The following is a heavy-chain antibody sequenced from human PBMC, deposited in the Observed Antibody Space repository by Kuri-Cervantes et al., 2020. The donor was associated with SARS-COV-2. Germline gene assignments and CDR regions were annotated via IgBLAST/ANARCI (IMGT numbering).Heavy chain of an antibody. CDR2: IIRIFDIE. Sequence: KISCKASRGTLSSYVVSWVRQSPGQGLEWMGGIIRIFDIEKKAQKFQDRVTITTDKSTSTVYMDLSSLRAEDTAVYYCVRGGQYCSSSSCWRAFHYWGQGTLVTVSS. CDR1: RGTLSSYV. J-gene: IGHJ4*02. D-gene: IGHD2-2*01. CDR3: VRGGQYCSSSSCWRAFHY. V-gene: IGHV1-69*17.